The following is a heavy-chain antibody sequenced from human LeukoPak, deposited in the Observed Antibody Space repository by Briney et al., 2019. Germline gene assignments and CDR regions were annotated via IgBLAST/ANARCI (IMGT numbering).Heavy chain of an antibody. CDR3: ARAAYSSSWYYFDY. CDR2: IYYSGST. CDR1: GGSISSYY. D-gene: IGHD6-13*01. V-gene: IGHV4-59*01. J-gene: IGHJ4*02. Sequence: SETLSLTCTVSGGSISSYYWNWIRQPPGKGLEWIGYIYYSGSTNYNPSLKSRVTISLDTSKNQFSLNLTSVTAADTAVYYCARAAYSSSWYYFDYWGQGTLVTVSS.